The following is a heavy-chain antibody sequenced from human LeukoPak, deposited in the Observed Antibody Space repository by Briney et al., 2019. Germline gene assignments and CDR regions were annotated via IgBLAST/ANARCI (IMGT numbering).Heavy chain of an antibody. V-gene: IGHV3-66*02. CDR3: ARDHSGSSYFDY. J-gene: IGHJ4*02. D-gene: IGHD1-26*01. CDR1: GFTVSSNY. Sequence: GGSLRLSCAASGFTVSSNYMSWVRQAPGKGLEWLSFIYSGGSTYYADSVKGRFTISRDNSKNTLYLQMNRLRAEDTAVYYCARDHSGSSYFDYWGQGTLVTVSS. CDR2: IYSGGST.